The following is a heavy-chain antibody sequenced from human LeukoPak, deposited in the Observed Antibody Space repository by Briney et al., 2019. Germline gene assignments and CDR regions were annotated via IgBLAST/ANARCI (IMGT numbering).Heavy chain of an antibody. D-gene: IGHD3-9*01. J-gene: IGHJ4*02. V-gene: IGHV3-23*01. Sequence: PGGSLRLSCAASGFTFSSYEMNWVRQAPGKGLEWVSAITGSGGNTYYADSVKGRFTISRDNSKNTVFLQMNSLRAEDTAVYYCAKWGDYDVLTGYYVSDYWGQGTLVTVSS. CDR2: ITGSGGNT. CDR3: AKWGDYDVLTGYYVSDY. CDR1: GFTFSSYE.